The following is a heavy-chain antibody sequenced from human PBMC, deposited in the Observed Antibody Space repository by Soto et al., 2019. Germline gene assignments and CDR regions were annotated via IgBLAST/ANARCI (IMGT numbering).Heavy chain of an antibody. CDR3: AKGPFGENWFDP. V-gene: IGHV3-23*01. D-gene: IGHD3-16*01. CDR1: GFTFRTYA. CDR2: ISGSGGHT. J-gene: IGHJ5*02. Sequence: GGSLRLSCAASGFTFRTYAMSWVRQAPGKGLEWVSGISGSGGHTYYADSVKGRFTISRDNSKNMLSLQMNSLTDEDTAVYYCAKGPFGENWFDPWGQGTLVTVSS.